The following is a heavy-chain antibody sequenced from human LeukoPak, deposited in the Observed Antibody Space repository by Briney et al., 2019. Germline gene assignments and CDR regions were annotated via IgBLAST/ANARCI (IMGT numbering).Heavy chain of an antibody. CDR2: INQGGSEK. Sequence: GGSLRLSCAAPGFTFNKYWMSWVRQAPGKGLEWVANINQGGSEKYYADSVKGRFTISRDNAKKSLYLQMNSLRAEDTAVYYCVGGGQPFDYWGQGTLITVSS. V-gene: IGHV3-7*01. J-gene: IGHJ4*02. D-gene: IGHD1-1*01. CDR1: GFTFNKYW. CDR3: VGGGQPFDY.